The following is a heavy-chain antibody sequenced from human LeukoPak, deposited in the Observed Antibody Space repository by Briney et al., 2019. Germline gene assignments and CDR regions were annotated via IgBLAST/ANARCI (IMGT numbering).Heavy chain of an antibody. CDR2: IRQDGGEK. CDR3: ARDGTXAGLXFDL. J-gene: IGHJ4*01. Sequence: GESLRLSCAVSGFTFSSYWMNWVRQAPGKGLEWVASIRQDGGEKSYVDSVKGRFTISRDNTIDSVYLQMSSLRAEDTAVYYCARDGTXAGLXFDLXGHGTLVTVSS. D-gene: IGHD6-13*01. CDR1: GFTFSSYW. V-gene: IGHV3-7*01.